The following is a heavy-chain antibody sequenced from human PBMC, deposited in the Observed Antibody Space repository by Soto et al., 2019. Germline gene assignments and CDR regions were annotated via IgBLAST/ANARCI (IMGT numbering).Heavy chain of an antibody. Sequence: PGESLKISCKGSGYSFTSYWIGWVRQMPGKGLEWMGIIYPGDSDTRYSPSFQGQVTISADKSISTAYLQWSSLKASDTAMYYCARQGIGYNWNDVSFGYWGQGTLVTVSS. CDR2: IYPGDSDT. V-gene: IGHV5-51*01. CDR1: GYSFTSYW. J-gene: IGHJ4*02. CDR3: ARQGIGYNWNDVSFGY. D-gene: IGHD1-20*01.